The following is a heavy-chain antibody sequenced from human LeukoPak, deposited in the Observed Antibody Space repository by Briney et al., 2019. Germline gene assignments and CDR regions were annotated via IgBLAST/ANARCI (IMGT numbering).Heavy chain of an antibody. V-gene: IGHV4-59*08. Sequence: PSGTLSLTCTVSGGSISSYYWTWLRQPPGKGLEWIGGIYYSGVTNYNPSLKSRLTISVDTSKNQFSLNLTSVTAADTAVYFCARATGTYYTTHGLDVWGQGTTVTVSS. J-gene: IGHJ6*02. CDR1: GGSISSYY. CDR2: IYYSGVT. CDR3: ARATGTYYTTHGLDV. D-gene: IGHD1-26*01.